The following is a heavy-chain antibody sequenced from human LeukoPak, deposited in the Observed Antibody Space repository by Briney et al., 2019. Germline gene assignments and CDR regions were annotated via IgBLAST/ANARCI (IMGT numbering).Heavy chain of an antibody. CDR3: ARDRVGATHYYYYMDV. J-gene: IGHJ6*03. CDR1: GFTFSDYY. D-gene: IGHD1-26*01. CDR2: ISSSGSTI. V-gene: IGHV3-11*04. Sequence: GGSLRLSCAASGFTFSDYYMSWIRQAPGKGLEWVSYISSSGSTIYYADSVKGRFTISRDNAKNSLYLQMNSLRAEDTAVYYCARDRVGATHYYYYMDVWGKGTTVTISS.